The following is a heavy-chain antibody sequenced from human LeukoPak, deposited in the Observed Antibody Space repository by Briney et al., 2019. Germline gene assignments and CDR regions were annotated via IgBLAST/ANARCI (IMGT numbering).Heavy chain of an antibody. D-gene: IGHD4-17*01. Sequence: GGSLRLSCAASGFTFSNAWMSWVRQAPGKGLEWVGRIKSKTDGGTTDYAAPVKDRFTISRDDSKNTLYLQMNSLKTEDTAVYYCATSLTTVTAYGAFDIWGQGTVVTVSS. CDR1: GFTFSNAW. J-gene: IGHJ3*02. V-gene: IGHV3-15*01. CDR3: ATSLTTVTAYGAFDI. CDR2: IKSKTDGGTT.